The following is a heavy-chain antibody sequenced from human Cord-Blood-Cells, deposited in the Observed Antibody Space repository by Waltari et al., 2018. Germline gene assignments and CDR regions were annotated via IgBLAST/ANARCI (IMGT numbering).Heavy chain of an antibody. D-gene: IGHD3-10*01. CDR2: FDPEDGET. Sequence: QVQRVQSGAEVKKPGASVKVSCKVSGYTLTELSMHWVRQAPGKGLEWMGGFDPEDGETIYAQKFQGRGTMTEDTSTDTAYMELSSLRSEDTAVYYCATAYESYGSGSYEDAFDIWGQGTMVTVSS. V-gene: IGHV1-24*01. CDR1: GYTLTELS. J-gene: IGHJ3*02. CDR3: ATAYESYGSGSYEDAFDI.